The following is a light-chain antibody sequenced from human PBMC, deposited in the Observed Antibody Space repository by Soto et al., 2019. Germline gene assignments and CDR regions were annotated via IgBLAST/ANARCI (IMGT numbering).Light chain of an antibody. Sequence: QSVLTQPASVSGSPGQSITISCTGTSSDVGGYKYVSWHQQHPGKAPKLMIYDVSNRPSGVSNRFSGSKSGNTASLTISGLQAEDEADYYCSSYTSSSTRVFGGGTKVTVL. CDR1: SSDVGGYKY. CDR3: SSYTSSSTRV. CDR2: DVS. J-gene: IGLJ2*01. V-gene: IGLV2-14*01.